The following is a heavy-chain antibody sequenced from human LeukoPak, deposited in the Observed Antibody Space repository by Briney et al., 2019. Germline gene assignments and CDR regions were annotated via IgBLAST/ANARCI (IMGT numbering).Heavy chain of an antibody. CDR2: IRPDGSNK. V-gene: IGHV3-30*02. CDR3: AKGAGLPYFDY. Sequence: GGSPRPSRAASGFTPTSYPLHSPPPPPATPPARLALIRPDGSNKYYADSVKGRFTISRDNSKNTLYLQMNSLRAEDTAVYYCAKGAGLPYFDYWGQGTLVTVSS. CDR1: GFTPTSYP. J-gene: IGHJ4*02.